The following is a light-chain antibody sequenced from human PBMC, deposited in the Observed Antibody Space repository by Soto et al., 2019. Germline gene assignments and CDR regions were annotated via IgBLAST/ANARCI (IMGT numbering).Light chain of an antibody. CDR1: QSISSW. CDR2: KAS. Sequence: DIQMTQSPSTLSASVGDRVTITCRASQSISSWLAWYQQKPGKAPKLLIYKASSLESGVPSRFSGSGSGTEFTLTISSLQPDDFATYYCQQYRGTFGQGTKGEIK. CDR3: QQYRGT. V-gene: IGKV1-5*03. J-gene: IGKJ1*01.